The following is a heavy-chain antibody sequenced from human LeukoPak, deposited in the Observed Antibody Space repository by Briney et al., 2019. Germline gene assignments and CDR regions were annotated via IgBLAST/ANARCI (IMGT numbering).Heavy chain of an antibody. CDR1: VFTFNNYA. CDR2: VSGRGDAT. D-gene: IGHD2-15*01. V-gene: IGHV3-23*01. Sequence: GGSLRLSCAASVFTFNNYAMTWVRQAPGKGLEWVSAVSGRGDATYYADSVKGRFTISRDDSKNTLYLQMNSLRAEDTAVYHCAKAPPAATNYYYGMDVWGQGTTVTVSS. CDR3: AKAPPAATNYYYGMDV. J-gene: IGHJ6*02.